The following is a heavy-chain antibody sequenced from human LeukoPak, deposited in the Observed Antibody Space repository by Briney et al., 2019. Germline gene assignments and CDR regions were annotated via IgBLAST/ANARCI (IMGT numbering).Heavy chain of an antibody. Sequence: SETLSLTCAVYGGSFSGYYWSWIRQPPGKGLEWIGEINHSGSTNYNPSLKSRVTISVDTSKNQFSLKLSSVTAADTAVYYCARGGPGVGADYWGQGTLVTVSS. CDR3: ARGGPGVGADY. CDR2: INHSGST. J-gene: IGHJ4*02. D-gene: IGHD1-26*01. V-gene: IGHV4-34*01. CDR1: GGSFSGYY.